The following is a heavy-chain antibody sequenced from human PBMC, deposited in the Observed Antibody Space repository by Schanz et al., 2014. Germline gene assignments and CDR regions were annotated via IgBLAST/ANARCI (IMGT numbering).Heavy chain of an antibody. CDR3: ARVSTGSYSDAFHM. CDR1: GYTFTTYA. V-gene: IGHV1-18*04. CDR2: VSAYNGNT. J-gene: IGHJ3*02. Sequence: QLRLVQSGAEVKKPGASVKVSCKASGYTFTTYAISWVRQAPGQGLEWMGWVSAYNGNTNYAQKFQGRVTMTTDTSTSTAYMELRSLRSDDTAVYYCARVSTGSYSDAFHMWGQGTMVTVSS. D-gene: IGHD1-26*01.